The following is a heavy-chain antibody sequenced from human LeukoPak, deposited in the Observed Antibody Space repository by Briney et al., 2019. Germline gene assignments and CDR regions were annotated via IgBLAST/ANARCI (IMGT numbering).Heavy chain of an antibody. CDR3: AKDISAMVRGTYDY. CDR1: GFTFNNYA. D-gene: IGHD3-10*01. V-gene: IGHV3-23*01. J-gene: IGHJ4*02. CDR2: ISGSGGST. Sequence: GGSLRLSCAASGFTFNNYAMTWVRQAPGKGLEWVSAISGSGGSTYYADSVKGRFTISRDNSKNTLYLQMNSLRAEDTAVYYCAKDISAMVRGTYDYWGQGTLVTVSS.